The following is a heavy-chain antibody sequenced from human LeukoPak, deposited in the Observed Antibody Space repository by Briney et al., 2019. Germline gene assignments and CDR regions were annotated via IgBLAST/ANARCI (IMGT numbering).Heavy chain of an antibody. Sequence: KASETLSLTCTVSGGSVSSGSYYWSWIRQPPGKGLEWIGYIYYSGSTNYNPSLKSRVTISVDTSKNQFSLKLSSVTAADTAVYYCAGPGQWLLQGWGQGTLVTVSS. V-gene: IGHV4-61*01. CDR2: IYYSGST. CDR3: AGPGQWLLQG. D-gene: IGHD6-19*01. J-gene: IGHJ4*02. CDR1: GGSVSSGSYY.